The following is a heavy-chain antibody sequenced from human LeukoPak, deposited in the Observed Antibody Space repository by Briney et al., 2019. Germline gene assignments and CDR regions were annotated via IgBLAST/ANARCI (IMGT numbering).Heavy chain of an antibody. Sequence: SVKVSCKASGGTFSSYAISWVRQAPGQGLEWMGRIIPILGIANYAQKFQGRVTITADKSTSTAYMELSSLRSEDTAVYYCARGTHSYGSVLFDYWGQGTLVTVSS. J-gene: IGHJ4*02. CDR1: GGTFSSYA. CDR2: IIPILGIA. D-gene: IGHD5-18*01. V-gene: IGHV1-69*04. CDR3: ARGTHSYGSVLFDY.